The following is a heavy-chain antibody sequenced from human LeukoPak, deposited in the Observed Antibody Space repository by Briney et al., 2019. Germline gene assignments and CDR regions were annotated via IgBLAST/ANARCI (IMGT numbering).Heavy chain of an antibody. CDR3: AREILTDLDV. Sequence: SETLSLTCTVSGGSISNQYWSWIRQPPGKGLEWIGYIYYSGSTNYNPSLKSRVTISVDTSKNQFSLKLSSVTAADTAVYYCAREILTDLDVWGKGTTVTVSS. V-gene: IGHV4-59*11. CDR1: GGSISNQY. D-gene: IGHD3-9*01. J-gene: IGHJ6*04. CDR2: IYYSGST.